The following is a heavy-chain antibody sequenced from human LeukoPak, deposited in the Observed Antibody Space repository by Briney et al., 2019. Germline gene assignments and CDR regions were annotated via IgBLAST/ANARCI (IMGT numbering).Heavy chain of an antibody. CDR2: ITTSSSYI. Sequence: GGSLTLSCAASGFTSSSYSMNWVRQAPGKGLEWVSSITTSSSYIYYADSVKGRFTISRDNAKNSLYLQMNSLRAEDTAVYYCARDGGDSGFDPWGQGTLVTVSS. J-gene: IGHJ5*02. D-gene: IGHD2-21*02. CDR3: ARDGGDSGFDP. CDR1: GFTSSSYS. V-gene: IGHV3-21*01.